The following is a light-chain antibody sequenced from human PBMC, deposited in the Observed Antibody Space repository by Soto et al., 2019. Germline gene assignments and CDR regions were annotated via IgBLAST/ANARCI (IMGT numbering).Light chain of an antibody. CDR2: AAS. CDR1: QGISSY. V-gene: IGKV1-8*01. Sequence: AIRMTQSPSSFSASTGDRVTITCRARQGISSYLAWYQQKPGKAPKLLIYAASTLQSGVPSRFRGSGSGTDLTLTISCLQSEDFATYYCQQYYSYLWTFGLGNKVEMK. CDR3: QQYYSYLWT. J-gene: IGKJ1*01.